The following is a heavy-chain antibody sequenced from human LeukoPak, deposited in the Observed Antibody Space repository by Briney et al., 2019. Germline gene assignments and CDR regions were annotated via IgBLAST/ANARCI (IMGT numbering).Heavy chain of an antibody. V-gene: IGHV4-59*01. J-gene: IGHJ4*02. CDR2: IYYSGST. D-gene: IGHD2-15*01. Sequence: PSETLSLTCIVSGGSISSYYWSWIRQPPGKGLEWIGYIYYSGSTNYNPSLKSRVTISVDTSKNQFSLKLSSVTAADMAVYYCARTTRYCSGGSCPESFDYWGQGTLVTVSS. CDR1: GGSISSYY. CDR3: ARTTRYCSGGSCPESFDY.